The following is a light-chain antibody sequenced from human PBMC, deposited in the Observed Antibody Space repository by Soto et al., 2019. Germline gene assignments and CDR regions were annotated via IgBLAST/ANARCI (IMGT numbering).Light chain of an antibody. J-gene: IGKJ1*01. V-gene: IGKV1-16*01. Sequence: DIQLTQSPFSLSASVGERVTLTGRASQGISSYLAWYQQKPGKAPKLLIYAASTLQSGVPSRFSGSGSGTDFTLTINSLQPDDSATYYCQQYQSYPWTFGQGTKVDI. CDR3: QQYQSYPWT. CDR1: QGISSY. CDR2: AAS.